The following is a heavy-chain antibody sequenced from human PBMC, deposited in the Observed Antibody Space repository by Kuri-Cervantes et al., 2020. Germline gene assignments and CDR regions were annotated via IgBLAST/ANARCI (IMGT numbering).Heavy chain of an antibody. Sequence: ASVKVSCKASGYTFTSYDINWVRQATGQGLEWMGWMNPNSGNTGYAQKFQGRVTMTRNTSISTAYMELSSLRSEDTAVYYCARWATIAAAGTHYFDYWGQGTLVTVS. CDR2: MNPNSGNT. J-gene: IGHJ4*02. V-gene: IGHV1-8*01. D-gene: IGHD6-13*01. CDR1: GYTFTSYD. CDR3: ARWATIAAAGTHYFDY.